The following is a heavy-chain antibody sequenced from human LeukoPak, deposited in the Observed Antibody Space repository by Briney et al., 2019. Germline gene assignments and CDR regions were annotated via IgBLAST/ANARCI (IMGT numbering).Heavy chain of an antibody. CDR3: ARGEAVAGLHTFDY. J-gene: IGHJ4*02. Sequence: GGSLRLSCAASGFAFSDYYMSWIRQAPGKGLEWVSYISSSGSTIYYADSVMGRFTISRDNAKNSLYLQINSLRAEDTAVYFCARGEAVAGLHTFDYWGQGTLVTVSS. D-gene: IGHD6-19*01. CDR1: GFAFSDYY. V-gene: IGHV3-11*04. CDR2: ISSSGSTI.